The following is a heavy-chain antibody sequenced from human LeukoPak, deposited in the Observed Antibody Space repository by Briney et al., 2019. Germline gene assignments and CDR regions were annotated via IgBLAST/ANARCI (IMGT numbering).Heavy chain of an antibody. CDR1: GGSISRSSYY. CDR3: AAGSGRSFDY. CDR2: VYYSGST. D-gene: IGHD3-10*01. Sequence: PSETLSLTCTLSGGSISRSSYYWGWIRQPPGKGLEWIGSVYYSGSTYYNPSLKSRVTISGDTSKNQFSLKLSSVTAADTAVYYCAAGSGRSFDYWGQGTLVTVSS. J-gene: IGHJ4*02. V-gene: IGHV4-39*01.